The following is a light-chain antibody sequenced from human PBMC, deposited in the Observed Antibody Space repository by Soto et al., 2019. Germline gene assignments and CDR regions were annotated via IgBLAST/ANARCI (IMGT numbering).Light chain of an antibody. Sequence: QAVVTQEPSLIVSPGGTVTLTCDSSTGAVTSGHYPYWFQQKPGQAPRTLIYDTSHKHSWTPARFSGSLLGGKAALTLSGVQPEDEADYYCLLWYNSARVFGGGTKLTVL. J-gene: IGLJ3*02. CDR2: DTS. CDR1: TGAVTSGHY. V-gene: IGLV7-46*01. CDR3: LLWYNSARV.